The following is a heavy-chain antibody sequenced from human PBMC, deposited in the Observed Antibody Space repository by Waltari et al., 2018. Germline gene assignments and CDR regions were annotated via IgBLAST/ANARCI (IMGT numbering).Heavy chain of an antibody. J-gene: IGHJ4*02. CDR1: GGSISSHY. D-gene: IGHD2-15*01. V-gene: IGHV4-59*11. CDR2: IYYSGST. Sequence: QVQLQESGPGLVKPSETLSLTCTVSGGSISSHYWSWIRQPPGKGLEWIGYIYYSGSTNYNPSLKSRVTISVDTSKNQFSLKLSSVTAADTAVYYCAREIGYGGNFDYWGQGTLVTVSS. CDR3: AREIGYGGNFDY.